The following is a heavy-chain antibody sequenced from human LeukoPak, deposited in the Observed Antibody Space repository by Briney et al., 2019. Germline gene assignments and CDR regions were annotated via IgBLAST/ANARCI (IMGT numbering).Heavy chain of an antibody. Sequence: GGSLRLSCAGSDFAFNDHWMTWVRQAPGKGLEWVADINKDGSMNNEGDSVKGRFTISRDNAKNSLYLQMDSLRGEDTAVYYCARGWISGWDSPYYYYGMDVWGQGTTVTVSS. CDR3: ARGWISGWDSPYYYYGMDV. CDR2: INKDGSMN. V-gene: IGHV3-7*01. CDR1: DFAFNDHW. J-gene: IGHJ6*02. D-gene: IGHD6-19*01.